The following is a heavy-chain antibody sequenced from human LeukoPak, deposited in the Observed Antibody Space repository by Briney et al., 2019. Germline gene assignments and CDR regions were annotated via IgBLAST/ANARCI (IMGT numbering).Heavy chain of an antibody. CDR1: GYSISSGYY. Sequence: SETLSLTCTVSGYSISSGYYWGWIRQPPGKGLEWIGSIYHSGSTYYNPSLKSRGTISVDTSKNQFSLKLSSVTAADTAVYYCAREMGVVVVAATTLDWFDPWGQGTLDTVSS. V-gene: IGHV4-38-2*02. J-gene: IGHJ5*02. CDR3: AREMGVVVVAATTLDWFDP. D-gene: IGHD2-15*01. CDR2: IYHSGST.